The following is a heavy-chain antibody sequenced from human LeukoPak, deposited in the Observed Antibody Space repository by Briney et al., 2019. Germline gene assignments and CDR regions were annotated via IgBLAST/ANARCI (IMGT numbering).Heavy chain of an antibody. CDR3: ARRAPDIVVVPAAGPRYYYYYMDV. CDR2: INHSGST. V-gene: IGHV4-34*01. J-gene: IGHJ6*03. CDR1: GGSFSGYY. Sequence: SETLSLTCAVYGGSFSGYYWSWIRQPPGKGLEWIGEINHSGSTNYNPSLKSRVTISVDTSKNQFSLKLSSVTAADTAVYYCARRAPDIVVVPAAGPRYYYYYMDVWGKGTTVTVSS. D-gene: IGHD2-2*01.